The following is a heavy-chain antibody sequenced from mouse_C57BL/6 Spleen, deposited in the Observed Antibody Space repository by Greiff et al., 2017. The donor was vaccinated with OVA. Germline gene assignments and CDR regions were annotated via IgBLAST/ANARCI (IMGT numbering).Heavy chain of an antibody. D-gene: IGHD2-1*01. CDR1: GFTFSDYG. CDR2: ISSGSSTI. V-gene: IGHV5-17*01. Sequence: EVQLVESGGGLVKPGGSLQLSCAASGFTFSDYGMHWVRQAPEKGLEWVAYISSGSSTIYYADTVKGRFTISRDNAKNTLFLQMTSLRSEDTAMYYCAREGWYDYYAMDYWGQGTSVTVSS. J-gene: IGHJ4*01. CDR3: AREGWYDYYAMDY.